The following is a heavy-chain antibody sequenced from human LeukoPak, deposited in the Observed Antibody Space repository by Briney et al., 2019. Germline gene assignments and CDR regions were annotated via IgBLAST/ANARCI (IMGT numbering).Heavy chain of an antibody. D-gene: IGHD3-3*01. CDR2: IYTSGST. Sequence: SQTLSLTCTVSGGSISSVTSYWSWIRQPAGKGLEWIGRIYTSGSTNYNPSLKSRVTISVDTSKNQFSLKLSSVTAADTAVYYCARRSVVIIPPFYYYYMDVWGKGTTVTVSS. CDR3: ARRSVVIIPPFYYYYMDV. J-gene: IGHJ6*03. CDR1: GGSISSVTSY. V-gene: IGHV4-61*02.